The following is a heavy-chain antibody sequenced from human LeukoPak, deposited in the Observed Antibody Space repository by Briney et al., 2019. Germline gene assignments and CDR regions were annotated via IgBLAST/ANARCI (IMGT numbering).Heavy chain of an antibody. D-gene: IGHD3-22*01. CDR3: ARVPITYYYDSSGYYYGDY. J-gene: IGHJ4*02. CDR1: GYTFTSYG. CDR2: ISAYNGNT. V-gene: IGHV1-18*01. Sequence: GASVKVSCKASGYTFTSYGISWVRQAPGQGLEWMGWISAYNGNTNYAQKLQGRVTMTTDTSTSTAYMELRSLRSDDTAVYYCARVPITYYYDSSGYYYGDYWGQGTLVTVSS.